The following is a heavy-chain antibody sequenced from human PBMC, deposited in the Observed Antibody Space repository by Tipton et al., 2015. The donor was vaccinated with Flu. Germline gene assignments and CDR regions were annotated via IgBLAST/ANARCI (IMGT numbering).Heavy chain of an antibody. J-gene: IGHJ4*02. CDR2: INHNGDT. CDR1: GGSFSGYY. CDR3: ARALRTTGFDY. Sequence: LRLSCAVYGGSFSGYYWTYIRQPPGKGLEWIGEINHNGDTNYNPSLKSRVTISVGTSKNQFSLKLTSVTAADTAVYSCARALRTTGFDYWGQGTLVTVSS. D-gene: IGHD1-1*01. V-gene: IGHV4-34*01.